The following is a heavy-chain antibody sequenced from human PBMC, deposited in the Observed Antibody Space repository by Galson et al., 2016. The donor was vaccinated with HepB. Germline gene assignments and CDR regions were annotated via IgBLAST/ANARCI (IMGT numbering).Heavy chain of an antibody. V-gene: IGHV1-46*01. CDR2: VFRGGGKT. Sequence: SVKVSCKAFGYRFSEYNVHWVRQAPGQGLEWMGVVFRGGGKTLYAARFQGRVTMTSDTSTSTVNMELSSLRSEDTAVYYCARVEGATADQVDWGQGTLVTVSS. J-gene: IGHJ4*02. CDR3: ARVEGATADQVD. D-gene: IGHD6-13*01. CDR1: GYRFSEYN.